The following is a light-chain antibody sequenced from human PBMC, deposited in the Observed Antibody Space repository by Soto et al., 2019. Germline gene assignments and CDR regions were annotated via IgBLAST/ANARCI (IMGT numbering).Light chain of an antibody. CDR1: SSDVGGYNY. V-gene: IGLV2-8*01. Sequence: QSALTQPPSASGSPGQSVTISCTGSSSDVGGYNYVSWYQHHPGKAPKLMIYEVNKRPSGVPDRFSGSKSGNTASLTVSGLHAEDEADYYCSSYAGSNNSVFGGGTKLTVL. J-gene: IGLJ2*01. CDR3: SSYAGSNNSV. CDR2: EVN.